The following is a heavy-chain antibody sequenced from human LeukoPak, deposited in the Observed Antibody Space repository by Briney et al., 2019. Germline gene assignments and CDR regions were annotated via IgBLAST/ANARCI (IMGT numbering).Heavy chain of an antibody. Sequence: SETLSLTCTVSGGSISSGSYYWSWIRQPPGKGLEWIGYIYYSGSTSYNPSHKSRVTISVDTSKNQFSLKLSSVTAADTAVYYCARGFLLRRDASNRGAFWDFDLWGRGTLVIVSS. J-gene: IGHJ2*01. D-gene: IGHD5-24*01. CDR1: GGSISSGSYY. V-gene: IGHV4-61*01. CDR2: IYYSGST. CDR3: ARGFLLRRDASNRGAFWDFDL.